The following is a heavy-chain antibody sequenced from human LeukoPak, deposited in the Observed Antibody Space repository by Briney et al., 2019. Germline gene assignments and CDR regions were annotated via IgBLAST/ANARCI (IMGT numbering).Heavy chain of an antibody. D-gene: IGHD3-9*01. Sequence: GGSLRLSCAASGFTFSSYEMNWVCQAPGKGLEWVSYISSSGSTIYYADSVKGRFTISRDNAKNSLYLQMNSLRAEDTAVYYCARSAFDPELYYFDYWGQGTLVTVSS. CDR3: ARSAFDPELYYFDY. CDR2: ISSSGSTI. CDR1: GFTFSSYE. V-gene: IGHV3-48*03. J-gene: IGHJ4*02.